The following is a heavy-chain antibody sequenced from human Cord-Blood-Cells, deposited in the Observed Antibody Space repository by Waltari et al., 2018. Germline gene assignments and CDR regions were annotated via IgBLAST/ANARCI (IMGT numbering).Heavy chain of an antibody. CDR1: GYTFTRYD. CDR3: ARARVISAVAGKRYYFDY. Sequence: QVQLVQSGAEVKKPGASVKVSCKASGYTFTRYDINWVRQATGTGLEWMGWMNPNSGNTGYAQKFQGRVTMTRNTSISTAYMELSSLRSEDTAVYYCARARVISAVAGKRYYFDYWGQGTLVTVSS. J-gene: IGHJ4*02. CDR2: MNPNSGNT. V-gene: IGHV1-8*01. D-gene: IGHD6-19*01.